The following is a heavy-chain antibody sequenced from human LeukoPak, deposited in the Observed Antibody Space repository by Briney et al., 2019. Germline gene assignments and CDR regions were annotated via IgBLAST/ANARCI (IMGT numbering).Heavy chain of an antibody. J-gene: IGHJ4*02. CDR2: INPNSGGT. D-gene: IGHD3-22*01. Sequence: ASVKVSCKASGYTFTGYYMHWVRQAPGQGLEWMGWINPNSGGTNYAQKFQGRVTMTRDTSISTAYMGLSRLRSDDTAVYYCARRDYYDSSGNNYARKWGQGTLVTVSS. CDR3: ARRDYYDSSGNNYARK. V-gene: IGHV1-2*02. CDR1: GYTFTGYY.